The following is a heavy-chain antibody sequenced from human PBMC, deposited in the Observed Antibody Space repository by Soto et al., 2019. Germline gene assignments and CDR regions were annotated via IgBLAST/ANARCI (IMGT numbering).Heavy chain of an antibody. J-gene: IGHJ6*03. D-gene: IGHD2-15*01. CDR1: GFTFSNAW. V-gene: IGHV3-15*01. CDR2: IKSKTDGGTT. Sequence: GGSPRLSCAASGFTFSNAWMSWVRQAPGKGLEWVGRIKSKTDGGTTDYAAPVKGRFTISRDDSKNTLYLQMNSLKTEDTAVYYCTTGPDIVVVVAATPEAYYYMGVWGKGTTVTVSS. CDR3: TTGPDIVVVVAATPEAYYYMGV.